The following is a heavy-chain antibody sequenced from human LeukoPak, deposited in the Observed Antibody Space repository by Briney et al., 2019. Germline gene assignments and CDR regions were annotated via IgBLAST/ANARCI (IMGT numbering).Heavy chain of an antibody. CDR1: GYTFTSYD. J-gene: IGHJ4*02. D-gene: IGHD6-19*01. Sequence: ASVKVSCKASGYTFTSYDINWVRQATGLGLEWMGWMNPNSGNTGYAQKFQGRVTITRNTSISTAYMELSSLRSEDTAVYYCARAKTGWYEDYWGQGTLVTVSS. CDR3: ARAKTGWYEDY. V-gene: IGHV1-8*03. CDR2: MNPNSGNT.